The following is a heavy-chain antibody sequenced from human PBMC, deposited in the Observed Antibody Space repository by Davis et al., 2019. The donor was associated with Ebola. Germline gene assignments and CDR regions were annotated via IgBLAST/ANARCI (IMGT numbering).Heavy chain of an antibody. CDR1: GGSITSYY. D-gene: IGHD6-13*01. CDR2: IYYSGST. Sequence: MPSETLSLTCTVSGGSITSYYWSWIRQPPGKGLEWIGYIYYSGSTNYNPSLKSRVTISVDTSKNQFSLKLSSVTAADTAVYYCARQKRKQQLVPNGPFDYWGQGTLVTVSS. J-gene: IGHJ4*02. CDR3: ARQKRKQQLVPNGPFDY. V-gene: IGHV4-59*08.